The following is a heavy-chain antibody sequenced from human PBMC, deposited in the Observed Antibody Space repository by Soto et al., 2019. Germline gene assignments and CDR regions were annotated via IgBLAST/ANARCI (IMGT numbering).Heavy chain of an antibody. D-gene: IGHD3-22*01. Sequence: GESLKISCKGSGYSFAGYWITWVRQKPGKGLEWMGRIDPGDSQTYYSPSFRGHVTISVTKSITTVFLQWSSLRASDTAMYYCARQIYDSDTGPNFQYYFDSWGQGTPVTVSS. CDR3: ARQIYDSDTGPNFQYYFDS. CDR1: GYSFAGYW. V-gene: IGHV5-10-1*01. CDR2: IDPGDSQT. J-gene: IGHJ4*02.